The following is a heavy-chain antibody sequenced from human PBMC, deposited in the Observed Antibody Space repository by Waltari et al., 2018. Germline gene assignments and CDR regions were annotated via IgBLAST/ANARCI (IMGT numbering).Heavy chain of an antibody. CDR3: AKDSDFKSRVYWYFDL. CDR1: GFTLSAYG. D-gene: IGHD2-21*02. Sequence: EVQLVESGGDLVQSGGSLRVSCAASGFTLSAYGMSWVRQAPGKGLEWVSGIRGSSTSYADSVKGRFTISRDDSKSTVYLQMKSLGVEDTAVYYCAKDSDFKSRVYWYFDLWGRGTLVTVSS. J-gene: IGHJ2*01. CDR2: IRGSST. V-gene: IGHV3-23*04.